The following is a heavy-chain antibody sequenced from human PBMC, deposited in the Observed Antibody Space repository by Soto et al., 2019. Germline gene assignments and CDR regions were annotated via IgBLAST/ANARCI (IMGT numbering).Heavy chain of an antibody. V-gene: IGHV5-51*01. CDR2: IYPGDSDT. CDR1: GYIFTSYW. D-gene: IGHD2-2*03. J-gene: IGHJ6*02. Sequence: ESLKIACKGSGYIFTSYWIGCLRQMPVKVLEWMGIIYPGDSDTRYSPSFQGQVTISADKSISTAYLQWSSLKASDTAMYYCARHRFGYCSSTSCYRTSYYYYGMDVWGQGTTVTVSS. CDR3: ARHRFGYCSSTSCYRTSYYYYGMDV.